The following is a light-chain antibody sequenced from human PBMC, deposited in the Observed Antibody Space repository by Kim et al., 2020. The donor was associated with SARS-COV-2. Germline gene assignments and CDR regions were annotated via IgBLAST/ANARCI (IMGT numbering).Light chain of an antibody. CDR2: GAS. V-gene: IGKV3-20*01. Sequence: EIVLTQSPGTLSLSPGERATLSCRASQSVSSSYLAWYQQKPGQAPRLLIYGASSRATGSPDRFSGSGSGTDFTLTISRLEPEDFAVYYGLQYGSSPVTLGQGPKLE. CDR3: LQYGSSPVT. CDR1: QSVSSSY. J-gene: IGKJ2*01.